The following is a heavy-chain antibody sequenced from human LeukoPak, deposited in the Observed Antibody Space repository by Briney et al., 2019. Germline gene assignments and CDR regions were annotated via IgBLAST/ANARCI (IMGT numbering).Heavy chain of an antibody. CDR1: GFTFSNYA. CDR3: EKGPHRDY. CDR2: LNGRGDSP. J-gene: IGHJ4*02. Sequence: GGSLRLSCAASGFTFSNYAMSWVRQAPGKGLEWVSSLNGRGDSPYYADSVKGRFTISRDNSKNTLYLQMHSLRVEDTAVYYCEKGPHRDYWGPGTLLTVSS. V-gene: IGHV3-23*01.